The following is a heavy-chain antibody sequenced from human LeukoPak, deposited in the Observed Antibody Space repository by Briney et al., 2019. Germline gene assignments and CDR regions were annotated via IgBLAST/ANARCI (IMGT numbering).Heavy chain of an antibody. CDR2: IWYDGSNK. CDR3: ARDFDLSCSGGRCYPSHFDY. V-gene: IGHV3-33*01. D-gene: IGHD2-15*01. J-gene: IGHJ4*02. Sequence: PGGSLRLSCAASGFTFSTYGMHWVRQAPGMGLEWVAVIWYDGSNKYAESVKGRFTISRDSSKTTLFLQMSSLRAEDRAVYYCARDFDLSCSGGRCYPSHFDYWGQGTLVTVSS. CDR1: GFTFSTYG.